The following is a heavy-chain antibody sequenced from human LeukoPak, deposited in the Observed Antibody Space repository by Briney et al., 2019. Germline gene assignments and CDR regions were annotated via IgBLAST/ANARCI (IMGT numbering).Heavy chain of an antibody. Sequence: GGSLRLSCAASGFTIMNSAMNWVRQAPGKGLEWVSAINGTAINTDYADSVKGRFTISRDSSKNTLYPQMNSLRAEDTAVYFCLTRSLIAVSGNSYMDVWGKGTTVSVSS. CDR2: INGTAINT. CDR1: GFTIMNSA. J-gene: IGHJ6*03. D-gene: IGHD6-19*01. CDR3: LTRSLIAVSGNSYMDV. V-gene: IGHV3-23*01.